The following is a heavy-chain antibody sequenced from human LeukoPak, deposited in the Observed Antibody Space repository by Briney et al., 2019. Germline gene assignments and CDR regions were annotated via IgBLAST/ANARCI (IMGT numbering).Heavy chain of an antibody. CDR1: GFTFSTHG. CDR2: IRYDGIK. CDR3: AKDISGGYYYYYYMDV. Sequence: GGSLRLSCAASGFTFSTHGMHWVRQAPGKGLEWVAFIRYDGIKYYADSVKGRFTISRDSFKNTLYLQMNSLRPEDTAVYYCAKDISGGYYYYYYMDVWGKGTTVTVSS. V-gene: IGHV3-30*02. D-gene: IGHD1-26*01. J-gene: IGHJ6*03.